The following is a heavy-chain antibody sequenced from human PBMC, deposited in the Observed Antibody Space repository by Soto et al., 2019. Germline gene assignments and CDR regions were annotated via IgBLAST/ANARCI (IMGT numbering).Heavy chain of an antibody. CDR2: LYYSGST. V-gene: IGHV4-39*02. Sequence: SGTIDLARAVCGGTMYSTSYYGGWINQPPGKGLEWIGSLYYSGSTYSHPALRSRVSISVDTSKSQFTLKLSSVTAADTAVYYCARDLVRRRIGYCMDVWSHGSAV. CDR3: ARDLVRRRIGYCMDV. CDR1: GGTMYSTSYY. D-gene: IGHD1-1*01. J-gene: IGHJ6*02.